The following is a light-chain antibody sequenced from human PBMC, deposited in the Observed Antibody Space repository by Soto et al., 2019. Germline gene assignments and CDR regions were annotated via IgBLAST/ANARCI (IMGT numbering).Light chain of an antibody. V-gene: IGKV2-30*01. CDR3: MQGTHWYT. CDR2: EIS. J-gene: IGKJ2*01. CDR1: QSLVYIDGNTY. Sequence: DVVMTQSPLSLPVTLGQPASISCRSSQSLVYIDGNTYLSWFQQRPGQSPRRLIYEISNRDSGVPDRFSGSGSGTDFTLKISRVEAEDVGVYYCMQGTHWYTFGQGTKLEIK.